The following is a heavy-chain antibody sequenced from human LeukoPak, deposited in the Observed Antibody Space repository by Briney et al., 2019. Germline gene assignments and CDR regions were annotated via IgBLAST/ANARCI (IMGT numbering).Heavy chain of an antibody. CDR2: INHSGST. J-gene: IGHJ5*02. D-gene: IGHD1-26*01. CDR1: GGSISSSSYY. V-gene: IGHV4-39*07. Sequence: SETLSLTCTVSGGSISSSSYYWSWIRQPPGKGLEWIGEINHSGSTNYNPSLKSRVTISVDTSKNQFSLKLSSVTAADTAVYYCARDLGSTTRRWWFDPWGQGTLVTVSS. CDR3: ARDLGSTTRRWWFDP.